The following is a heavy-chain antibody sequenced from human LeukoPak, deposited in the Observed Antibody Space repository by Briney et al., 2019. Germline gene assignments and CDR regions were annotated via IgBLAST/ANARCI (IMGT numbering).Heavy chain of an antibody. CDR3: ARKDCSGGSCYPKGSWFDP. V-gene: IGHV4-39*01. J-gene: IGHJ5*02. CDR2: IYYSGST. Sequence: SETLSLTCTVSGGSISSSSYYWGWIRQPPGKGLEWIGSIYYSGSTYYNPSLKSRVTISVDTSKNQFSLKLSSVTAADTAVYYCARKDCSGGSCYPKGSWFDPWGQGTLVTVSS. D-gene: IGHD2-15*01. CDR1: GGSISSSSYY.